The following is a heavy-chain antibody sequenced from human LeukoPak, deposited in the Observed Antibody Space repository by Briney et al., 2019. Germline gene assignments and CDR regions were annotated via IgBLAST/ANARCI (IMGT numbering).Heavy chain of an antibody. CDR3: GLTVTLDY. CDR1: GYTFTGYY. J-gene: IGHJ4*02. Sequence: ASVKVSCKASGYTFTGYYMHWVRQAPGQGLEWMGWISAYNGNTNYAQKLQGRVTMTTDTSTSTAYMELRSLRSDDTAVYYCGLTVTLDYWGQGTLVTVSS. D-gene: IGHD4-17*01. V-gene: IGHV1-18*04. CDR2: ISAYNGNT.